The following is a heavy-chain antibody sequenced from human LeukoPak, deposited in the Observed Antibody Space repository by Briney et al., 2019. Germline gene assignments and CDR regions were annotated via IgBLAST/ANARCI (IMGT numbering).Heavy chain of an antibody. CDR1: GGSFSGYY. Sequence: SETLSLTCAVYGGSFSGYYWSWIRQPPGKGREWFGEIKHSGSTNYNPSLKSRVTISVDTSKNQFSLKLSSVTAADTAVYYCARASHDYTIYGMDVWGQGTTVTVSS. CDR3: ARASHDYTIYGMDV. V-gene: IGHV4-34*01. CDR2: IKHSGST. J-gene: IGHJ6*02. D-gene: IGHD4-11*01.